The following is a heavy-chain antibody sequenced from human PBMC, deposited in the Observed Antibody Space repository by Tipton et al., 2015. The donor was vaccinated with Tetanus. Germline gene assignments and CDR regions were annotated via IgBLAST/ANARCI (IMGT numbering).Heavy chain of an antibody. D-gene: IGHD6-13*01. CDR1: GFTFSDYS. Sequence: SLRLSCVGSGFTFSDYSINWARQAPGRGLEWVTFISGSGGHIYYADSVKGRFTVSRDNAKNSVYLQMSSLRDDDTAIYYCARDRRSYIASAGYGMDVWGQGTPVTASS. CDR2: ISGSGGHI. CDR3: ARDRRSYIASAGYGMDV. J-gene: IGHJ6*02. V-gene: IGHV3-48*02.